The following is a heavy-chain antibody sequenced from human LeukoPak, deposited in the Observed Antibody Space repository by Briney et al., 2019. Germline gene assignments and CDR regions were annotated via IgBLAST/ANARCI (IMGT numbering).Heavy chain of an antibody. CDR3: ARAASGWFDP. J-gene: IGHJ5*02. CDR1: GGSISSYY. CDR2: IYYSGST. Sequence: SETLFLTCTVSGGSISSYYWSWIRQPPGKGLEWIGYIYYSGSTNYNPSLKSRVTISVDTSKNQFSLKLSSVTAADTAVYYCARAASGWFDPWGQGTLVTVSS. V-gene: IGHV4-59*01.